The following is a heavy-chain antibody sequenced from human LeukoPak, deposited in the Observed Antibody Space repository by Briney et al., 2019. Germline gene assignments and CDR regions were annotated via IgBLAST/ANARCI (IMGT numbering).Heavy chain of an antibody. CDR2: IIPIFGTA. V-gene: IGHV1-69*01. CDR3: ASMRLGEDIVVVPAAD. CDR1: GGTFSSYA. Sequence: SVKVSCKASGGTFSSYAISWVRQAPGQGLEWMGGIIPIFGTANYAQKFQGRVTITADEFTSTAYMELSGLRSEDTAVYYCASMRLGEDIVVVPAADWGQGTLVTVSS. D-gene: IGHD2-2*01. J-gene: IGHJ4*02.